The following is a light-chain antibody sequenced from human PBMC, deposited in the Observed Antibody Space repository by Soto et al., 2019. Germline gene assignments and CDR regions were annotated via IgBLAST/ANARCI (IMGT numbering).Light chain of an antibody. CDR2: WAS. CDR1: QTVLYSSNY. Sequence: DIVMTQSPDSLSVSLGERATINCKSSQTVLYSSNYLDWYQQKPGQPPKLLIYWASTRESGVPDRFSGSGSGTDFTLTISSLQAEDVAVYYCQQYYTTPVTFGQGTKVEIK. J-gene: IGKJ1*01. CDR3: QQYYTTPVT. V-gene: IGKV4-1*01.